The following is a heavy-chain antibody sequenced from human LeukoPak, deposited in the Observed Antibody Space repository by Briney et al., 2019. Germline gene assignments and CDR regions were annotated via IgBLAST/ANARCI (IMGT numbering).Heavy chain of an antibody. J-gene: IGHJ4*02. Sequence: GGSLRLSCAASGFTFSNHAMTWVRQAPGKGLEWVSAISGNGDSTYYADSLKGRFTISRDNSKNTLYLQMNSLRAEDTAVYYCASMLYDWDYFDYWGQGTLVTVSS. D-gene: IGHD2-8*01. CDR2: ISGNGDST. CDR1: GFTFSNHA. CDR3: ASMLYDWDYFDY. V-gene: IGHV3-23*01.